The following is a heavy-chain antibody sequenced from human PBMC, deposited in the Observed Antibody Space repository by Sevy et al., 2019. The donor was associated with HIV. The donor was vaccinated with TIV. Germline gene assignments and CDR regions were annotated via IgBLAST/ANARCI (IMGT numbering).Heavy chain of an antibody. V-gene: IGHV3-30*04. D-gene: IGHD1-26*01. CDR1: GFTFSSYA. CDR3: ARGATTSDY. J-gene: IGHJ4*02. CDR2: ISYDGSNK. Sequence: GESLKISCAASGFTFSSYAMHWVRQAPGKGWEWGAVISYDGSNKYYADSVKGRFTISRDKSKNTLYLQMNSLGAEDTAVYYCARGATTSDYWGQGTLVTVSS.